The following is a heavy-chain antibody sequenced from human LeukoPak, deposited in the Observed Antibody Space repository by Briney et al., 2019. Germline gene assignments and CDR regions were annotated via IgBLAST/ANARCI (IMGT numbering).Heavy chain of an antibody. J-gene: IGHJ6*04. CDR3: ARDKVRFNWNSPPLPDV. V-gene: IGHV4-4*07. D-gene: IGHD1-1*01. CDR1: GGSIRGYY. Sequence: SETLSLTCTVSGGSIRGYYWSWVRQPAGKGLEWIGRIYTSGSTNYNPSLKSRVTISVDTSKNQFSLKLSSVTAADTAVYYCARDKVRFNWNSPPLPDVWGKGTTVTVSS. CDR2: IYTSGST.